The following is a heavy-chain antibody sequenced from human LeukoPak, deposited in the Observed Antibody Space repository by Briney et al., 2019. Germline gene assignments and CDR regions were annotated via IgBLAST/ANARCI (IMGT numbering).Heavy chain of an antibody. J-gene: IGHJ6*02. D-gene: IGHD3-10*01. CDR3: ARDRGADYYYGMDV. CDR1: GFTFSSYG. Sequence: GGSLRLSCAASGFTFSSYGMHWVRQAPGKGLEWVAFIRYDGSNKYYADSVKGRFTISRDNSKNTLYLQMNSLRAEDTAVYYCARDRGADYYYGMDVWGQGTTVTVSS. CDR2: IRYDGSNK. V-gene: IGHV3-30*02.